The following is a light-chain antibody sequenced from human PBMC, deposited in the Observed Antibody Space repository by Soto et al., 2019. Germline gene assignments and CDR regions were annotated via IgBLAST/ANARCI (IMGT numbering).Light chain of an antibody. Sequence: EVVLTQSPDTLSLYPGETATLSCRASQSVDRYVAWYQQKPGQAPRLLIYDASHRATGIPARFSGSGSGTDFTLTISSLEPEDFAVYYCQQRSSWPWTFGQGTKVDI. V-gene: IGKV3-11*01. CDR2: DAS. CDR3: QQRSSWPWT. CDR1: QSVDRY. J-gene: IGKJ1*01.